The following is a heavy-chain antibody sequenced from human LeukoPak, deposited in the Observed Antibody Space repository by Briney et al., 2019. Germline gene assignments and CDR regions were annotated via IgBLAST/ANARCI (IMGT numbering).Heavy chain of an antibody. CDR1: GGTFSSYA. D-gene: IGHD5-24*01. V-gene: IGHV1-69*04. CDR3: ARGEMATSNFDY. J-gene: IGHJ4*02. CDR2: IIPILGIA. Sequence: ASVKVSCKASGGTFSSYAISWVRQAPGQGLEWMGRIIPILGIANYAQKFQGRVTITADKSTSTAYMELSSLRSEDTAVYYCARGEMATSNFDYWGQGTLVTVSS.